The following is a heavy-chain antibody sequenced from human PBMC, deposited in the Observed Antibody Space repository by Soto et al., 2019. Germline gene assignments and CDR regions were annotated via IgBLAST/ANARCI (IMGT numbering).Heavy chain of an antibody. CDR3: ARPYSGSYSDAFDI. D-gene: IGHD1-26*01. J-gene: IGHJ3*02. CDR2: IYSGGST. V-gene: IGHV3-53*01. CDR1: GVTVSSNY. Sequence: PGGSLRLSCAASGVTVSSNYMSWVRQAPGKGLEWVSVIYSGGSTYYADSVKGRFTISRDNSKNTLYLQMNSLRAEDTAVYYCARPYSGSYSDAFDIWGQGTMVTVSS.